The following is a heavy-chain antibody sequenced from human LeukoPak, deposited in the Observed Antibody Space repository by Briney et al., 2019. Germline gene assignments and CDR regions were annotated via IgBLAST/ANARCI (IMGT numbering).Heavy chain of an antibody. D-gene: IGHD4-17*01. CDR1: GFTFSSYA. V-gene: IGHV3-23*01. CDR2: LGGSGGST. Sequence: GGSLRLSCAASGFTFSSYAMSWVRQAPGKGLEWFSALGGSGGSTYYADSVKGRFTISRDNSKNTLYLQMNSLRAEDTAVYYCAKTAWIPERDGDYYYYGMDVWGQGTTVTVS. CDR3: AKTAWIPERDGDYYYYGMDV. J-gene: IGHJ6*02.